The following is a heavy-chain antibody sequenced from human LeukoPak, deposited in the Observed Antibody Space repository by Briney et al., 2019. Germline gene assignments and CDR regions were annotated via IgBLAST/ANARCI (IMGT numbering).Heavy chain of an antibody. CDR3: ARLTGEQLATVNNRYHYIAV. CDR2: INHSGST. Sequence: NPSETLSLTCAVYGGSFSGYYWSWIRQPPGKGLEWIGEINHSGSTNYNPSLKSRVTISVDTPKNQFSLKLSSVTAADTAVYYCARLTGEQLATVNNRYHYIAVWGKGTAVTVSS. J-gene: IGHJ6*03. D-gene: IGHD6-6*01. CDR1: GGSFSGYY. V-gene: IGHV4-34*01.